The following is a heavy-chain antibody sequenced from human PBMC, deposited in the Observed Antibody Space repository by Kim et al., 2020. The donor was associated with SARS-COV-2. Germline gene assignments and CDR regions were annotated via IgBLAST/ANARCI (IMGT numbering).Heavy chain of an antibody. Sequence: GGSLRLSCAASGFSFSTYDMNWVRQAPGKGLEWVSSISSSSTYIYYAESVKGRFTISRDNAKNSLFLQMNSLRAEDTALYYCATDSPRAAAATRWGQGTLVTVSS. CDR2: ISSSSTYI. D-gene: IGHD6-13*01. J-gene: IGHJ4*02. V-gene: IGHV3-21*01. CDR1: GFSFSTYD. CDR3: ATDSPRAAAATR.